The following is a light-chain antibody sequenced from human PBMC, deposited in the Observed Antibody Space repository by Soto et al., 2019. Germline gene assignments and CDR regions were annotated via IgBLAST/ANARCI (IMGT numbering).Light chain of an antibody. CDR1: QDISNY. CDR3: QQYDNLPYT. Sequence: DIQMTQSPSSLSASVGDRVTITCQASQDISNYLKWYQQKPGKAPKLLIYGASKLETGVPSRFSGSGSGTDFTFTISSLQPEDIATYYCQQYDNLPYTFGQGTKLEIK. J-gene: IGKJ2*01. CDR2: GAS. V-gene: IGKV1-33*01.